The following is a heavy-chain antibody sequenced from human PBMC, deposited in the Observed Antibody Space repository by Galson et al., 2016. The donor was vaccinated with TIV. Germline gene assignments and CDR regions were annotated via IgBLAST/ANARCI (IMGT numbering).Heavy chain of an antibody. CDR1: GFSLTTRGMR. CDR3: ARSTARGACIDY. CDR2: IDWDDGK. D-gene: IGHD3-10*01. J-gene: IGHJ4*02. V-gene: IGHV2-70*04. Sequence: PALVKPTQTLTLTCTFSGFSLTTRGMRVSWIRQPPGKALEWLARIDWDDGKFYSTSLKSRLTISKDTSKNQVALRMMNLDPEDTATYFCARSTARGACIDYWGQGTLVTVSS.